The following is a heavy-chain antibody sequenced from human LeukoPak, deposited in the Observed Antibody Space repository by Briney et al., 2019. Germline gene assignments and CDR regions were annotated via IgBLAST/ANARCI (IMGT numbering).Heavy chain of an antibody. CDR1: GFTFSSYW. D-gene: IGHD6-6*01. Sequence: GGSLRLSCAASGFTFSSYWMHWVRQAPGKGLVWVSRINSDGSSTSYADSVKGRFTISRDNAKNSLYLQMNSLRAEDTAVYYCAREISGYSSSYSDAFDIWGQGTMVTVSS. J-gene: IGHJ3*02. V-gene: IGHV3-74*01. CDR2: INSDGSST. CDR3: AREISGYSSSYSDAFDI.